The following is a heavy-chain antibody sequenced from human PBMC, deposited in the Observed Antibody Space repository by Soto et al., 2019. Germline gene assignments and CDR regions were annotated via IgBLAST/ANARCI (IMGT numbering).Heavy chain of an antibody. CDR2: INHSGST. CDR1: GGSFSGYY. J-gene: IGHJ4*02. V-gene: IGHV4-34*01. Sequence: SETLSLTCAVYGGSFSGYYWSWIRQPPGKGLEWIGEINHSGSTNYNPSLKSRVTISVDTSKNQFSLKLSSVTAADTAVYYCARGWRIAGFYGYWGQGTLVTVSS. D-gene: IGHD6-13*01. CDR3: ARGWRIAGFYGY.